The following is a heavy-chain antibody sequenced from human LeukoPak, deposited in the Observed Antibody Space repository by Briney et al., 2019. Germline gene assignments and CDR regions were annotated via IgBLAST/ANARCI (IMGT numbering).Heavy chain of an antibody. Sequence: SQTLSLTCTVSGDSITSGGYYWSWIRQRPGKGLEWIGYIYKTGSTYYNPSLKSRVTMSVNTSRNQFSLKLNSVTAADTAVYYCARDVLRWGQGTLVTVSS. J-gene: IGHJ4*02. V-gene: IGHV4-31*03. CDR2: IYKTGST. CDR1: GDSITSGGYY. CDR3: ARDVLR.